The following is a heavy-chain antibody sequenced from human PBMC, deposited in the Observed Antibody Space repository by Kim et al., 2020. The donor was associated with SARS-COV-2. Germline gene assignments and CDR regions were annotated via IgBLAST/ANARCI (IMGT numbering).Heavy chain of an antibody. CDR2: ITKSSTTI. D-gene: IGHD3-16*01. Sequence: GGSLRLSCATSGFTFSAYDMNWVRRAPGKGLEWLSFITKSSTTIYYANSVKGRFTISRDNAKNSLYLQMNSRRDEDSALYYCVRDRMGGAFDIWGQGTM. CDR3: VRDRMGGAFDI. CDR1: GFTFSAYD. J-gene: IGHJ3*02. V-gene: IGHV3-48*02.